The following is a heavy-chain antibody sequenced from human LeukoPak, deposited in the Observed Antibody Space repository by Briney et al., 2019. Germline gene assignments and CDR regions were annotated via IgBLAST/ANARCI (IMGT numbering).Heavy chain of an antibody. CDR3: ARVGVRSSWLFDY. V-gene: IGHV1-69*05. CDR2: IIPIFGTA. J-gene: IGHJ4*02. Sequence: SVKASCTASGGTFSSYAISWVRQAPGQGLEWMGGIIPIFGTANYAQKFQGRVTITTDESTSTAYMQLSSLRSEDTAVYYCARVGVRSSWLFDYWGQGTLVTVSS. CDR1: GGTFSSYA. D-gene: IGHD6-13*01.